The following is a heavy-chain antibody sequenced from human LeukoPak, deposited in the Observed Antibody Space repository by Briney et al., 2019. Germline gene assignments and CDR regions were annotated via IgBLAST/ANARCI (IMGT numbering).Heavy chain of an antibody. CDR1: GGSFSDYY. Sequence: SETLSLTCAVYGGSFSDYYWFWIRQPPGKGLEWIGEINHSGSTNYNPSLKSRVTISADTSKNQFSLKLTSVTAADTAVYYCARLRPGSSWDSSVDYWGQGTLVTVSS. J-gene: IGHJ4*02. CDR3: ARLRPGSSWDSSVDY. CDR2: INHSGST. D-gene: IGHD6-13*01. V-gene: IGHV4-34*01.